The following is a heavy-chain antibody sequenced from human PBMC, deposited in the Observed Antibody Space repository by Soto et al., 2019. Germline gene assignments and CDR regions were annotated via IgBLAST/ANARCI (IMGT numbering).Heavy chain of an antibody. J-gene: IGHJ6*02. V-gene: IGHV1-69*13. Sequence: ASVKVSCKASGGTFSSYAISWVRQAPGQGLEWMGGIIPIFGTANYAQKFQGRVTITADESTSTAYMELSGLRSEGTAVYYCARDRGVVRGVTTYYYGMDVWGQGTTVTVSS. CDR2: IIPIFGTA. D-gene: IGHD3-10*01. CDR3: ARDRGVVRGVTTYYYGMDV. CDR1: GGTFSSYA.